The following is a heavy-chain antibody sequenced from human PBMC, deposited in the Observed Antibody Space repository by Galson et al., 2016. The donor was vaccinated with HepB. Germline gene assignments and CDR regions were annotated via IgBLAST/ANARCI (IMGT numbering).Heavy chain of an antibody. Sequence: SLRLSCAVSGITFRSYTMNWVRQAPGKGLEWVSSISGGSSYIYHADSVKGRFTISRDNAKNSLYLQMNSLRAEDTAVYYCATRSSGWYYFDYWGQGTLVTVSS. CDR1: GITFRSYT. D-gene: IGHD6-19*01. J-gene: IGHJ4*02. V-gene: IGHV3-21*01. CDR3: ATRSSGWYYFDY. CDR2: ISGGSSYI.